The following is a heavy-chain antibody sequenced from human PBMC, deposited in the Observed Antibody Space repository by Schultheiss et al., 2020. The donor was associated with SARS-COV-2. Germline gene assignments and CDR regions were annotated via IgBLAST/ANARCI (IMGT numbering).Heavy chain of an antibody. CDR1: GGSISSGSYY. D-gene: IGHD6-6*01. CDR2: IYTSGST. J-gene: IGHJ5*02. Sequence: SETLSLTCTVSGGSISSGSYYWSWIRQPAGKGLEWIGRIYTSGSTYYNPSLKSRVTISVDTSKNQFSLKLSSVTAADTAVYYCARHGSSSGWFDPWGQGTLVTVSS. V-gene: IGHV4-61*02. CDR3: ARHGSSSGWFDP.